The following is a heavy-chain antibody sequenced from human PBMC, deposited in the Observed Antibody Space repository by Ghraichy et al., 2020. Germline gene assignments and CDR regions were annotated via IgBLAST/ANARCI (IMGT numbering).Heavy chain of an antibody. Sequence: SAISGSGGSTYYADSVKDRFTISRDNSKNTLYLQMNSLRAEDTALYYFAKDLYYYDSSEYPGAFVIWG. CDR2: ISGSGGST. J-gene: IGHJ3*02. CDR3: AKDLYYYDSSEYPGAFVI. V-gene: IGHV3-23*01. D-gene: IGHD3-22*01.